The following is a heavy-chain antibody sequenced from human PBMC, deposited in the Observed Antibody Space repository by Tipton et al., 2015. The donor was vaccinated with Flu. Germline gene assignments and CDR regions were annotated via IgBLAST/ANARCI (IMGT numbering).Heavy chain of an antibody. D-gene: IGHD4-11*01. V-gene: IGHV4-61*02. Sequence: TLSLTCTVSGGSISSGSDYWSWIRQPATKGLEWIGRIYSSGSTNYNPSLKSRVTISVDTSKNQFSLRVFSVTAADTAVYYCARRDYSNYVSDPKNWFDPWGQGILVTVSS. CDR3: ARRDYSNYVSDPKNWFDP. CDR1: GGSISSGSDY. CDR2: IYSSGST. J-gene: IGHJ5*02.